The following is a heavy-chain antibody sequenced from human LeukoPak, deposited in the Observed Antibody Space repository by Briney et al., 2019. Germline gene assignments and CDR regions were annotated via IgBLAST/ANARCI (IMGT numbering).Heavy chain of an antibody. CDR3: ARGRVDTAMVAGLRGYYFDY. CDR2: IYPGDSDT. D-gene: IGHD5-18*01. J-gene: IGHJ4*02. Sequence: GESLKISCKGSGYSFTSYWIGWVRQMPGKGLEWMGIIYPGDSDTRYSPSFQGQVTISADKSISTAYLQWSSLKASDTAMYYCARGRVDTAMVAGLRGYYFDYWGQGTLVTVSS. CDR1: GYSFTSYW. V-gene: IGHV5-51*01.